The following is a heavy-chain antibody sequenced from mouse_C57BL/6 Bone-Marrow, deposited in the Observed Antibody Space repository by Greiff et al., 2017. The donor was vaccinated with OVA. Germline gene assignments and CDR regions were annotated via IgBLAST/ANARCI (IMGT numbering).Heavy chain of an antibody. CDR2: IRLKSDNYAA. CDR1: GFTFSNYW. V-gene: IGHV6-3*01. D-gene: IGHD1-1*01. CDR3: TGGRGSSYETWFAY. Sequence: EVKVVESGGGLVQPGGSMKLSCVASGFTFSNYWMNWVRQSPEKGLEWVAQIRLKSDNYAAHYAESVKGRFTISRDDSKSSVYLQMNNLRAEDTGIYYCTGGRGSSYETWFAYWGQGTLVTVSA. J-gene: IGHJ3*01.